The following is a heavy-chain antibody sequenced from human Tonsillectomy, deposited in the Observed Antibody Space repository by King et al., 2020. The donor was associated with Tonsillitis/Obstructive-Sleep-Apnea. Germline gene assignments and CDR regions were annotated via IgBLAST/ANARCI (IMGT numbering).Heavy chain of an antibody. CDR2: IWYDGSNK. CDR3: ARDVRGTLIDY. D-gene: IGHD3-10*02. CDR1: GFTFSSYG. V-gene: IGHV3-33*01. J-gene: IGHJ4*02. Sequence: VQLVESGGGVVQPGRSLRLSCAASGFTFSSYGMHWVRQAPGKGLEWVAVIWYDGSNKYYADSVKGRFTISRDNSKNTLYLQMNSLRAEDTAVYYCARDVRGTLIDYWGQGTLVTVSS.